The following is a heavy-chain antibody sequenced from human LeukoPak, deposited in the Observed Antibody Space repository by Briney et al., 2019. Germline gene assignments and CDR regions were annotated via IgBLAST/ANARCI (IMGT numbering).Heavy chain of an antibody. CDR2: ISGSGGST. Sequence: GGSLRLSCAASRFTFSSYAMSWVRQAPGKGLEWVSVISGSGGSTYYADSVEGRFTISRDNSKNTLYLQMNSLRAEDTAVYYCAKRGYDRSGYYGYFDYWAQGTLVTVSS. V-gene: IGHV3-23*01. CDR3: AKRGYDRSGYYGYFDY. D-gene: IGHD3-22*01. CDR1: RFTFSSYA. J-gene: IGHJ4*02.